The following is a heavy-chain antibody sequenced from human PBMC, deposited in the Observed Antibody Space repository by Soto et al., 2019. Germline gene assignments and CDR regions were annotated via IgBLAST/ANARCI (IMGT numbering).Heavy chain of an antibody. J-gene: IGHJ4*02. CDR3: AATLGVGATQFDY. Sequence: GSLRLSCAASGFTVSSNYMSWVRQAPGKGLEWVSVIYSGGSTYYADSVKGRFTISRDNSKNTLYLQMNSLRAEDTAVYYCAATLGVGATQFDYWGQGTLVTVSS. V-gene: IGHV3-53*01. CDR2: IYSGGST. D-gene: IGHD1-26*01. CDR1: GFTVSSNY.